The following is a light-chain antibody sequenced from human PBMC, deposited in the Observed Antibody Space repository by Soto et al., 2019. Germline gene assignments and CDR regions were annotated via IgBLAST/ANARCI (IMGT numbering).Light chain of an antibody. CDR1: SSDVGGYNF. V-gene: IGLV2-8*01. Sequence: QSALTQPPSASGSPGQSVTISCTGTSSDVGGYNFVSWYRQYPGKAPQLIIYEVTKRPSGFPDRFSGSKSGNTASLTVSGLHAEDEADYYCSSYAASNHYVFGSGTKLTVL. CDR2: EVT. J-gene: IGLJ1*01. CDR3: SSYAASNHYV.